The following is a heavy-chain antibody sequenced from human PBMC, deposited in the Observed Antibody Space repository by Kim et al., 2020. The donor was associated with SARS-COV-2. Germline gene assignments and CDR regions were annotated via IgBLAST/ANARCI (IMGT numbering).Heavy chain of an antibody. CDR1: GFDFSNRW. CDR2: INSDGSST. V-gene: IGHV3-74*01. Sequence: GGSLSLSCEYSGFDFSNRWTHWVREGPGKGLVWVSYINSDGSSTTYADSVKGRFTIFRDNAKNTAYLQMNSLRPEDTGVYYCVRDESYAFDVWGPGTTVT. CDR3: VRDESYAFDV. J-gene: IGHJ6*02.